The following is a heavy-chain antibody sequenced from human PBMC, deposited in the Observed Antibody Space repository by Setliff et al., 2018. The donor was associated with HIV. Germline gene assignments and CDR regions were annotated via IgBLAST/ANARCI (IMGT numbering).Heavy chain of an antibody. CDR1: GYIFTRYY. J-gene: IGHJ4*02. D-gene: IGHD5-12*01. V-gene: IGHV1-2*02. CDR2: LNSNSDGK. Sequence: GASVKVSCKSSGYIFTRYYIHWVRQAPGQGLEWMGWLNSNSDGKFYAQKFQGRVIMTTDTSTSTAYMELRSLRSDDTAVYYCVRGSISGMYYFDYWGLGTLVTVSS. CDR3: VRGSISGMYYFDY.